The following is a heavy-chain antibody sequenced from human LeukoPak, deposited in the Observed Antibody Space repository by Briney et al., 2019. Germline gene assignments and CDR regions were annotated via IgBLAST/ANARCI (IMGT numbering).Heavy chain of an antibody. CDR3: ARGPTVWYRDY. CDR1: GGSVSSGSYY. V-gene: IGHV4-61*01. D-gene: IGHD6-13*01. CDR2: VYYSGNT. J-gene: IGHJ4*02. Sequence: PSETLSLTCTVSGGSVSSGSYYWSWIRQPPGKGLEWIGHVYYSGNTNYNPSLKSRVTISVDTSKKQFSLKLSSVSAADTAVYYCARGPTVWYRDYWGQGTLVTVSS.